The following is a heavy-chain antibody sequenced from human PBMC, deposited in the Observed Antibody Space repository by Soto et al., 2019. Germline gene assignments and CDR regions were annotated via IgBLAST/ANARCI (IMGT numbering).Heavy chain of an antibody. Sequence: SETLSLTCTVSGGSISSGDYYWSWIRQPPGKGLEWIGYIYYSGSTYYNPSLKSRVTISVDTSKNQFSLKLSSVTAADTAVYYCATKAGTTLAFDYWGQGTLVTVSS. CDR3: ATKAGTTLAFDY. V-gene: IGHV4-30-4*01. D-gene: IGHD1-1*01. CDR2: IYYSGST. J-gene: IGHJ4*02. CDR1: GGSISSGDYY.